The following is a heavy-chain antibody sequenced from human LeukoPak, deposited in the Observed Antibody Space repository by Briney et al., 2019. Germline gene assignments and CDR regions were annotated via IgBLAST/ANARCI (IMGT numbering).Heavy chain of an antibody. J-gene: IGHJ4*02. Sequence: GGSLRLSCAASGFTFSTFAMIWVRQPPGKGLEWVSGIRADGITTYYADSVKGRFTISRDNSKNTVWLQMNSLRAEDTAIYYCANDLGWIQLNLGRGQGTLVTVSS. CDR1: GFTFSTFA. CDR2: IRADGITT. D-gene: IGHD5-18*01. CDR3: ANDLGWIQLNLG. V-gene: IGHV3-23*01.